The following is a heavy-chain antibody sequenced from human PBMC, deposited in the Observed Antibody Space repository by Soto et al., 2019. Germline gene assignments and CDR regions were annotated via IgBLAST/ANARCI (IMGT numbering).Heavy chain of an antibody. CDR3: AKKYHYASGTYLYDFDC. J-gene: IGHJ4*02. V-gene: IGHV3-23*01. CDR1: GFTFSNYA. CDR2: ISGSDGST. D-gene: IGHD3-10*01. Sequence: EVQLLESGGDLVQPGGSLRLSCTASGFTFSNYAMSWVRQAPGKGLEWVSTISGSDGSTYYADTVKGRFTISRDNSKNTLFLQMNSLRAEDTALYYCAKKYHYASGTYLYDFDCWGQGTLVTVSS.